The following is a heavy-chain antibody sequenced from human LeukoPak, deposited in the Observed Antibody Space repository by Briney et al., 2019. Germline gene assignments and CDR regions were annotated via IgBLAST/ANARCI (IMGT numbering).Heavy chain of an antibody. J-gene: IGHJ3*02. Sequence: SETLSLTCTVSAGSISNYYWSWIRQPPGRGLEWIGYIYYSGSISYNHSLRSRVTISVDTSKNQFSLKLSSVTAADTAVYYCARVIAVAGAFNAFDIWGQGTMVTVSS. CDR1: AGSISNYY. CDR2: IYYSGSI. CDR3: ARVIAVAGAFNAFDI. V-gene: IGHV4-59*01. D-gene: IGHD6-19*01.